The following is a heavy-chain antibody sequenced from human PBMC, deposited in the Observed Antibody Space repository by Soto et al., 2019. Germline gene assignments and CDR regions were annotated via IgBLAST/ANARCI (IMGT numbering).Heavy chain of an antibody. CDR3: ARHRGPSITIFGVAPPGLWYFDL. Sequence: QLQLQESGPGLVKPSETLSLTCTVSGGSISSSSYYWGWIRQPPGKGLEWIGSIYYSGSTYYNPSLKSRVTISVDTSKNQFSLKLSSVTAADTAVYYCARHRGPSITIFGVAPPGLWYFDLWGRGTLVTVSS. CDR2: IYYSGST. D-gene: IGHD3-3*01. V-gene: IGHV4-39*01. CDR1: GGSISSSSYY. J-gene: IGHJ2*01.